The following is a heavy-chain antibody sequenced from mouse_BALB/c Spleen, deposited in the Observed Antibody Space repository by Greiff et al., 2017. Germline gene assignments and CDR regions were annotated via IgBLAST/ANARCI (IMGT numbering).Heavy chain of an antibody. CDR3: ARQIYYYGSSYGFAY. CDR1: GFTFSSYT. V-gene: IGHV5-12-2*01. Sequence: VQLKESGGGLVQPGGSLKLSCAASGFTFSSYTMSWVRQTPEKRLEWVAYISNGGGSTYYPDTVKGRFTISRDNAKNTLYLQMSSLKSEDTAMYYCARQIYYYGSSYGFAYWGQGTLVTVSA. D-gene: IGHD1-1*01. J-gene: IGHJ3*01. CDR2: ISNGGGST.